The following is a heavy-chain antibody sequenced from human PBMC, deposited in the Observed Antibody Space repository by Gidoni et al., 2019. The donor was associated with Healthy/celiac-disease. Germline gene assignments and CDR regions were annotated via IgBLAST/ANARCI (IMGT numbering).Heavy chain of an antibody. V-gene: IGHV4-31*02. Sequence: GLEWIGYIYYSGSTYYNPSLKSRVTISVDTSKNQFSLKLSSVTAADTAVYYCAREISRIAVAGRPREGGQNWYFDLWGRGTLVTVSS. CDR2: IYYSGST. CDR3: AREISRIAVAGRPREGGQNWYFDL. D-gene: IGHD6-19*01. J-gene: IGHJ2*01.